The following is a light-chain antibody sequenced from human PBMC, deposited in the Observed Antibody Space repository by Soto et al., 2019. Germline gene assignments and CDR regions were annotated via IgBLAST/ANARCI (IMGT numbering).Light chain of an antibody. CDR3: QRYGSSPPT. J-gene: IGKJ4*01. V-gene: IGKV3-20*01. CDR1: QSVSSSY. CDR2: GAS. Sequence: EIVLTQSPGTLSLSPGERATLSCRASQSVSSSYLAWYQQKPGRAPRLLIYGASSRATGIPDRFSGSGSGTDFTLTISRLEPEDFAMYHCQRYGSSPPTFGGGTKVEIK.